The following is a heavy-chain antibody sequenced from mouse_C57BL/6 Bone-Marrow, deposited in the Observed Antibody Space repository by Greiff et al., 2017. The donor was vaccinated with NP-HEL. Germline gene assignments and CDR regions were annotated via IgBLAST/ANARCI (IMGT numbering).Heavy chain of an antibody. CDR3: TVWGWLLRRNYFDY. D-gene: IGHD2-3*01. V-gene: IGHV14-4*01. J-gene: IGHJ2*01. CDR1: GFNITDDY. CDR2: IDPENGDT. Sequence: EVQLKESGAELVRPGASVKLSCTASGFNITDDYMHWVKQRPEQGLEWIGWIDPENGDTEYASKFQGKATITADTASNTAYLQLSSLKSEDTAVYYCTVWGWLLRRNYFDYWGQGTTLTVSS.